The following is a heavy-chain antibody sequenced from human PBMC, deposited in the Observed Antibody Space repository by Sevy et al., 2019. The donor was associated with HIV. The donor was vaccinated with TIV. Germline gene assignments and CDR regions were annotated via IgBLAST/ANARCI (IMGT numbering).Heavy chain of an antibody. CDR2: IYTSGST. Sequence: SETLSLTCTVSGGSISSYYWSWIRQPAGKGLEWIGRIYTSGSTNYNPSLKSRVTMSVDTSKNQFSLKLSSVTAADTAVYYCAREDDILTGYYLLDYWGQGTLVTVSS. CDR3: AREDDILTGYYLLDY. J-gene: IGHJ4*02. V-gene: IGHV4-4*07. D-gene: IGHD3-9*01. CDR1: GGSISSYY.